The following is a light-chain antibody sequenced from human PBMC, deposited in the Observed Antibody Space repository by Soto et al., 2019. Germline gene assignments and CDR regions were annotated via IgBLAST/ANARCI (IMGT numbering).Light chain of an antibody. CDR1: SSDVGSYNL. CDR2: EGS. CDR3: CSYAGSRTFYV. J-gene: IGLJ1*01. V-gene: IGLV2-23*01. Sequence: QSVLTQPASVSGSPGQSITISCTGTSSDVGSYNLVSWYQQHPGKAPKLMIYEGSKRPSGVSNRFSGSKSGNTASLTISGLQADDEADYYCCSYAGSRTFYVFGTGTKLTVL.